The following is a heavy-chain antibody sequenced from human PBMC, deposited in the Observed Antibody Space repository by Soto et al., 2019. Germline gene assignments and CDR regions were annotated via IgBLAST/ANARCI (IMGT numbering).Heavy chain of an antibody. Sequence: QVQLVESGGGLVKPGGSLRLACATSGFTFTDYDMSWIRQAPGKGLEWVSYISYSGTTIYYADSVRGRFAISRDNAEKSLYLRMNSLRAEDTAVYYCTRPCRYCNGGGPGNWFDQWGQGTLVTVSS. CDR1: GFTFTDYD. V-gene: IGHV3-11*01. CDR2: ISYSGTTI. J-gene: IGHJ5*02. CDR3: TRPCRYCNGGGPGNWFDQ. D-gene: IGHD2-8*02.